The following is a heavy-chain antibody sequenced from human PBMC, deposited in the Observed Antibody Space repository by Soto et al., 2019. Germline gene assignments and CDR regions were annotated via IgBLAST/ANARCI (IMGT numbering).Heavy chain of an antibody. D-gene: IGHD3-3*01. J-gene: IGHJ3*02. CDR3: AKDRSGYYDAFDI. CDR1: KFTFSSYA. Sequence: PGGSLRLSCAASKFTFSSYAMSWVRRAPGKGLEWVSAIRGSGDFTSYADSVKGRFTISIDNAKNTLHLQMNSLRAEDTAVYYCAKDRSGYYDAFDIWGQGTMVTVSS. V-gene: IGHV3-23*01. CDR2: IRGSGDFT.